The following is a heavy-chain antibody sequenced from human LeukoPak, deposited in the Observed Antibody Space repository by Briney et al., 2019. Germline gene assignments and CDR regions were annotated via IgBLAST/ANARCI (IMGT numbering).Heavy chain of an antibody. Sequence: SETLSLTCAVYGGSFSGYYWSWIRHPPGKGLEWMGEINHSGSTNYNPSLKSRVTISVDTSKNQFSLKLSSVTAADTAVYYCARTVIVVVTPINYYYYYMDVWGKGTTVTVSS. V-gene: IGHV4-34*01. CDR3: ARTVIVVVTPINYYYYYMDV. CDR1: GGSFSGYY. D-gene: IGHD3-22*01. J-gene: IGHJ6*03. CDR2: INHSGST.